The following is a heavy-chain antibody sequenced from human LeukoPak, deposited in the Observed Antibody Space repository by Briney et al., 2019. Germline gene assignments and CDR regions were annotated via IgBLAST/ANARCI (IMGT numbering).Heavy chain of an antibody. CDR1: GNIFSSYW. D-gene: IGHD4-17*01. CDR3: AGSTVHNGAFDI. J-gene: IGHJ3*02. Sequence: GESLKISCKASGNIFSSYWISWVRQKPGKGLEWMAKIDLSDSYTSYSPSLKGHVTISADKSIDTAYLQWSSLQASDTAMYYCAGSTVHNGAFDIWGQGAIVTVSS. CDR2: IDLSDSYT. V-gene: IGHV5-10-1*01.